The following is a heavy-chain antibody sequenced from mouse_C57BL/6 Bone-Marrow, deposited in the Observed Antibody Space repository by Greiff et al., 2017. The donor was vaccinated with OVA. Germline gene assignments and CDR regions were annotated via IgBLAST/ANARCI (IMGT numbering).Heavy chain of an antibody. CDR1: GYTFTSYW. J-gene: IGHJ4*01. D-gene: IGHD3-1*01. Sequence: VQLQQPGAELVRPGSSVKLSCKASGYTFTSYWMHWVKQRPIQGLEWIGNIDPSDSETHYNQKFKDKATLTVDKSSSTAYMQLSSLTSEDSAVYYCATGRRGAMDYWGQGTSATVSS. CDR3: ATGRRGAMDY. V-gene: IGHV1-52*01. CDR2: IDPSDSET.